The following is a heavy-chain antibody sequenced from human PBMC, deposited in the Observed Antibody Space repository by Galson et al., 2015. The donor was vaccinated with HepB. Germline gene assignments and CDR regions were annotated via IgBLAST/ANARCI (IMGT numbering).Heavy chain of an antibody. Sequence: QSGAEVKKPGESLTISSTGSGYSFTNGWIGWVRQRPGKGLEWMGIIFHGDSDTRYNPSFQGQVTISADKSISTAYLQWSSLRASDTAMYYCARPDGYNLVSAFDIWGLGTMVTVSS. CDR2: IFHGDSDT. D-gene: IGHD5-24*01. CDR1: GYSFTNGW. V-gene: IGHV5-51*01. J-gene: IGHJ3*02. CDR3: ARPDGYNLVSAFDI.